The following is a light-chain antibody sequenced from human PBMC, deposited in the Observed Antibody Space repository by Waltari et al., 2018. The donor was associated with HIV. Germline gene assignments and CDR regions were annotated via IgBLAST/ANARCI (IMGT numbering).Light chain of an antibody. CDR2: GAS. CDR3: QQSYSTSYT. J-gene: IGKJ2*01. V-gene: IGKV3-20*01. Sequence: EIVLTQSPGTLSLSPGERSALPCRASQSVSSSSLAWYQQKPGQAPRLLIYGASSRATGIPDRFSGSGSGTDFTLTISRLEPEDFAVYYCQQSYSTSYTFGQGTKLEIK. CDR1: QSVSSSS.